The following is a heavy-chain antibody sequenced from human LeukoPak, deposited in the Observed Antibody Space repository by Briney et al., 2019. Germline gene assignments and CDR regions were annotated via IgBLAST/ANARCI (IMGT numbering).Heavy chain of an antibody. CDR2: INPGGGST. CDR3: ARDLDSSGYSNWFDP. V-gene: IGHV1-46*01. D-gene: IGHD3-22*01. CDR1: GYTFTSYY. Sequence: ASVKVSCKASGYTFTSYYMHWVRQAPGQGLEWMGIINPGGGSTSYAQKFQGRVTMTRDTSTSTVYMELSSLRSEDTAVYYCARDLDSSGYSNWFDPWGQGTLVTVSS. J-gene: IGHJ5*02.